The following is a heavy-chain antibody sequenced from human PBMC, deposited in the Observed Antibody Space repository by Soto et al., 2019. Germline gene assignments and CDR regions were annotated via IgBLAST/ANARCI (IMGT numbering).Heavy chain of an antibody. CDR1: GFTFSSYG. D-gene: IGHD5-12*01. Sequence: QVQLVESGGGVVQPGRSLRLSCAASGFTFSSYGMHWVRQAPGKGLEWVAVISYDGSNKYYADSVKGRFTISRDNSKNTLYLQMNSLRAEDTAVYYCAKVGYSGYDWGNDAFDIWGQGTMVTVSS. CDR3: AKVGYSGYDWGNDAFDI. V-gene: IGHV3-30*18. J-gene: IGHJ3*02. CDR2: ISYDGSNK.